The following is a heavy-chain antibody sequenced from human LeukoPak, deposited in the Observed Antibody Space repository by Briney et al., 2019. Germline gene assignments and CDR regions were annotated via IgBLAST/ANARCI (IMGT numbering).Heavy chain of an antibody. D-gene: IGHD4-17*01. CDR3: ARGATVTYYFDH. J-gene: IGHJ4*02. CDR1: GFTFSDYE. CDR2: ISTGGRTV. Sequence: GGSLRLSCAASGFTFSDYEMNWVRQAPGKGLEWLSYISTGGRTVKYADSVKGRFTISRGNARSSLFLQMSNVRVEDTAVYFCARGATVTYYFDHWGQGALVAVSS. V-gene: IGHV3-48*03.